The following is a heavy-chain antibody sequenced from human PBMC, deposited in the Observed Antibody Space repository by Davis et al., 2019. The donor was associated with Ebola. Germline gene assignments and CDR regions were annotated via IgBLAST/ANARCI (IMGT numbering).Heavy chain of an antibody. CDR1: GFTFSGSA. Sequence: PSETLSLTCAASGFTFSGSAMHWVRQASGKGLEWVGRIRSKANSYATAYAASVKGRFTISRDDSKNTAYLQMNSLKTEDTAVYYCAKGGVSMVQGVISFQWGQGTLVTVSS. CDR2: IRSKANSYAT. D-gene: IGHD3-10*01. V-gene: IGHV3-73*01. J-gene: IGHJ4*02. CDR3: AKGGVSMVQGVISFQ.